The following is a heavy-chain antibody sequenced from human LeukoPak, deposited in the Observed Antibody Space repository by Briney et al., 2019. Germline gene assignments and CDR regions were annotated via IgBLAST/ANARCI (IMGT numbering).Heavy chain of an antibody. J-gene: IGHJ3*02. D-gene: IGHD2-8*01. V-gene: IGHV3-23*01. CDR2: ISGSGGST. CDR3: VKGGAMAPRGFDI. CDR1: GFAFSGNT. Sequence: GGSLRLSCAASGFAFSGNTMSWVRQTPGKGLQRVSGISGSGGSTYYADSVKGRFTISRDNSKNMLYLQMNSLRADDTAVYYCVKGGAMAPRGFDIWGQGTMVTVSS.